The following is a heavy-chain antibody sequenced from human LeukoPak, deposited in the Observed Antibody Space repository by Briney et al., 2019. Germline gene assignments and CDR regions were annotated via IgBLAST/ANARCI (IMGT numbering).Heavy chain of an antibody. CDR1: GFTFSRFW. J-gene: IGHJ4*02. D-gene: IGHD4-17*01. Sequence: GGSLRLSCAASGFTFSRFWMSWVRQAPGKGLEWVANIKQDGSEKYYVDSVKGRFTISRDNAKNSLYLQMNSLRAEDTALFYCARDGTYADYDPDFDIWGQGTLVTVSS. V-gene: IGHV3-7*04. CDR3: ARDGTYADYDPDFDI. CDR2: IKQDGSEK.